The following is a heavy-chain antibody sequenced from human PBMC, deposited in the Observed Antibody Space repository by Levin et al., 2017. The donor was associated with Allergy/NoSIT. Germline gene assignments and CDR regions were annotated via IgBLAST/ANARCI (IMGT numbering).Heavy chain of an antibody. Sequence: NASGPTLVKPTQTLTLTCTFSGFSLSTSGVGVGWIRQPPGKALEWLALIYWNDDKRYSPSLKSRLTIPKDTSKNQVVLTMTNMDPVDTATYYCAHSEGTMIVGSVTWFDPWGQGTLVTVSS. V-gene: IGHV2-5*01. CDR2: IYWNDDK. D-gene: IGHD3-22*01. CDR3: AHSEGTMIVGSVTWFDP. J-gene: IGHJ5*02. CDR1: GFSLSTSGVG.